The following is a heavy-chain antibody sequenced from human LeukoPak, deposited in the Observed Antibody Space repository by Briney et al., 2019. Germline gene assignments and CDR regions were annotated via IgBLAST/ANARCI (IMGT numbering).Heavy chain of an antibody. CDR1: GFAFDDFA. D-gene: IGHD2-2*01. J-gene: IGHJ4*02. CDR2: VSGNGGST. V-gene: IGHV3-43*02. Sequence: GGSLRLSCAASGFAFDDFAMNWVRQAPGKGLEWVSLVSGNGGSTYYADSVKGRFTISRDNNKNSLHLQMNSLKTEDTALYYCAKVLLTRVASCSRSSCFAARWAFDFWGQGTLVTVSS. CDR3: AKVLLTRVASCSRSSCFAARWAFDF.